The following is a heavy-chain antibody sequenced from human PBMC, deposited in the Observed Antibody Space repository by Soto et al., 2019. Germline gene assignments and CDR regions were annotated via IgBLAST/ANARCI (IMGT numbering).Heavy chain of an antibody. V-gene: IGHV3-74*01. J-gene: IGHJ5*01. CDR3: ARDVPPNWFDS. D-gene: IGHD3-10*02. Sequence: EVQLVESGGGLVQPGGSLRLSCEASRGAFGDYWMHWVRQAPGKGLVWVSRINRDANDIIYADSVKGRFTASRDNAKNMVVLQMNSLRVEDTAVYYCARDVPPNWFDSWGQGTLVTVSS. CDR2: INRDANDI. CDR1: RGAFGDYW.